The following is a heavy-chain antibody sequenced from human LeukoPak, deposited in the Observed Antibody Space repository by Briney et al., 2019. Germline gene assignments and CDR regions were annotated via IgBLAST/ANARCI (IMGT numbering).Heavy chain of an antibody. CDR2: IIPIFGTA. V-gene: IGHV1-69*05. Sequence: SVKVSCKASGGTFSSYAISWVRQAPGQGLEWMGRIIPIFGTANYAQKFQGRVTITTDESTSTAYMELSSLRSEDTAVYYCAIAAAQYYYCYYMDVWGKGTTVTVSS. D-gene: IGHD6-13*01. CDR3: AIAAAQYYYCYYMDV. J-gene: IGHJ6*03. CDR1: GGTFSSYA.